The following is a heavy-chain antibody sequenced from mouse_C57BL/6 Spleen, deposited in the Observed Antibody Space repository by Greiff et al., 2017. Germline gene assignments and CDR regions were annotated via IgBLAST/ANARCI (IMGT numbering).Heavy chain of an antibody. Sequence: QVQLKQPGAELVKPGASVTLSCKASGYTFTSYWMHWVKQRPGQGLEWIGMIHPNSGSTNYNEKFKSKATLTVDKSSSTAYMPLSSLTSEDSAVYYCARADYYGSSYPDYWGQGTTLTVSS. CDR1: GYTFTSYW. CDR3: ARADYYGSSYPDY. J-gene: IGHJ2*01. V-gene: IGHV1-64*01. CDR2: IHPNSGST. D-gene: IGHD1-1*01.